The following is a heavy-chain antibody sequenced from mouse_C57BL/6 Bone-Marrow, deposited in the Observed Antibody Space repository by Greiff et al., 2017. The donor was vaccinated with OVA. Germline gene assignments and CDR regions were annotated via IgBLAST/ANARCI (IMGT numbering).Heavy chain of an antibody. J-gene: IGHJ4*01. CDR1: GYAFTNYL. CDR2: INPGSGGT. Sequence: VQLQESGAELVRPGTSVKVSCKASGYAFTNYLIEWVKQRPGQGLEWIGVINPGSGGTNYNEKFKGKATLTADKSSSTAYMQLSSLTSEDSAVYFCARSGYYYFYAMGYWGQGTSVTVAS. D-gene: IGHD2-1*01. CDR3: ARSGYYYFYAMGY. V-gene: IGHV1-54*01.